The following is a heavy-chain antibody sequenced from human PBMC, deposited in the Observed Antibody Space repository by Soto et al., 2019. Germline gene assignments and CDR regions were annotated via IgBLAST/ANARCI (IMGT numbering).Heavy chain of an antibody. CDR1: GGSITSSSYY. CDR2: IYYSGST. D-gene: IGHD1-26*01. Sequence: QLHLRESGPGLVKPSETLSLTCTVSGGSITSSSYYWGWIRQPPGKGLEWIGSIYYSGSTYYNPSRKSRVTISVDTSNNQFSRKLSSVTAADTAVYYCATQEVGGSYVYTFDPWGQGTLVTVSS. CDR3: ATQEVGGSYVYTFDP. V-gene: IGHV4-39*01. J-gene: IGHJ5*02.